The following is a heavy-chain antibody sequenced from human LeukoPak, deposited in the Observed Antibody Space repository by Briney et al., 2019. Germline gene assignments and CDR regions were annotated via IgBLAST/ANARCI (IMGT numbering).Heavy chain of an antibody. V-gene: IGHV4-31*03. CDR3: ASLSIVVASHGYFQH. CDR2: IYYSGST. Sequence: SETLSLTCTVSGGSISSGGYYWSWIRQHPGKGVEWIGYIYYSGSTYYNPSLKSRVTISVDTSKNQFSLKLSSVTAADTAVYYCASLSIVVASHGYFQHWGQGTLVTVSS. D-gene: IGHD3-22*01. J-gene: IGHJ1*01. CDR1: GGSISSGGYY.